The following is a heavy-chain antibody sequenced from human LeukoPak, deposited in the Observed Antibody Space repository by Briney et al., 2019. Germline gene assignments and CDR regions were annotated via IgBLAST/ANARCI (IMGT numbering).Heavy chain of an antibody. D-gene: IGHD3-10*01. J-gene: IGHJ6*03. CDR3: ARGGIPTGPYYYFYYMDV. CDR2: ISYDGNNK. Sequence: PAGSLRLSCAASGFTFSRYVMHWIRQAPGKGLEWVALISYDGNNKFYADSVKGRSTISRDNSRNTLYLQMNSLRGEDAAVYSCARGGIPTGPYYYFYYMDVWGKGTAATVSS. CDR1: GFTFSRYV. V-gene: IGHV3-30*01.